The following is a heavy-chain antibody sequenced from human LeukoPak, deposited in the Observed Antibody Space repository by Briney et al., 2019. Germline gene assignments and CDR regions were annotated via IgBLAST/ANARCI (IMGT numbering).Heavy chain of an antibody. V-gene: IGHV3-11*04. Sequence: PGGSLRLSCAASGFTFSDYYMSWIRQAPGKGLEWVSYISSSGNTIYYADSVKGRFTISRDNAKNSLYLQMNSLRAEDTAVYYCARKHAGTTWYFDYWGQGTLVTVSS. D-gene: IGHD1-7*01. J-gene: IGHJ4*02. CDR2: ISSSGNTI. CDR3: ARKHAGTTWYFDY. CDR1: GFTFSDYY.